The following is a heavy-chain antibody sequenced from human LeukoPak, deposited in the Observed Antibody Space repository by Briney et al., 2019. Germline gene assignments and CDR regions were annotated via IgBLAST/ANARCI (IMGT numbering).Heavy chain of an antibody. Sequence: GGSLRLSCAASGFTFSSYSMNWVRQAPGKGLEWVSSISSSSSYIYYADSVKARFTISRDNAKNSLYLQMNSLSAEDSAVYYSTRDTTWIQLWQFYDRGQGTLVTFSS. J-gene: IGHJ4*02. D-gene: IGHD5-18*01. V-gene: IGHV3-21*01. CDR2: ISSSSSYI. CDR3: TRDTTWIQLWQFYD. CDR1: GFTFSSYS.